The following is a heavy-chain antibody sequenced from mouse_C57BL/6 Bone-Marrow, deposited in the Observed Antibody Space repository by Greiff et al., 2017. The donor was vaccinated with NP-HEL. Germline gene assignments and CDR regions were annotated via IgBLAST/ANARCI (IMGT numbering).Heavy chain of an antibody. V-gene: IGHV1-76*01. CDR3: ARVGGNSYFDY. Sequence: QVQLQQSGAELVRPGASVKLSCKASGYTFTDYYINWVKQRPGQGLEWIARIYPGSGNTYYNEKFKGKATLTAEKSSSTAYMQLSSLTSEDSAVYFCARVGGNSYFDYWGQGTTLTVSS. CDR1: GYTFTDYY. CDR2: IYPGSGNT. D-gene: IGHD2-1*01. J-gene: IGHJ2*01.